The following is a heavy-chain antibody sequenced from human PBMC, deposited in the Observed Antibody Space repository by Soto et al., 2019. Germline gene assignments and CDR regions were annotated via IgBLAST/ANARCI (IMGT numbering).Heavy chain of an antibody. V-gene: IGHV4-30-2*01. CDR2: IYHSGSN. CDR1: GGSISSGGYS. D-gene: IGHD2-21*02. Sequence: QLQLQESGSGLVKPSQTLSLTCAVSGGSISSGGYSWSWIRQQPVQGLEWIGYIYHSGSNYYNPSLNSRVNISGVRSKTQFSLKLSSVTAADTAVDYWARGLVTTLHYWGQGTLVTVSS. J-gene: IGHJ4*02. CDR3: ARGLVTTLHY.